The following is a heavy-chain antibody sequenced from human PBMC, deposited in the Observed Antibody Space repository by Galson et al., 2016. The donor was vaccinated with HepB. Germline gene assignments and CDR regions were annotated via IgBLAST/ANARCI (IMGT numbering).Heavy chain of an antibody. Sequence: SLRLSCAASGFTLHTYTMNWVRQAPGKGLEWVSSIRSGSSYIYYADSVKGRFTISRDNAKNSLYLQMNSLRAEDTAVYYCARLVTSNSWYGWFDPWGQGTLVTVSS. J-gene: IGHJ5*02. CDR2: IRSGSSYI. CDR3: ARLVTSNSWYGWFDP. D-gene: IGHD6-13*01. V-gene: IGHV3-21*01. CDR1: GFTLHTYT.